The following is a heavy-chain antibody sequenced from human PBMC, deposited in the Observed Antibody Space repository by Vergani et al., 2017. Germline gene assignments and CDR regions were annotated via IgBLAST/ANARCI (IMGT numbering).Heavy chain of an antibody. D-gene: IGHD6-13*01. J-gene: IGHJ4*02. V-gene: IGHV2-5*02. CDR2: IYWDDDK. CDR3: AHIGSSSWYTAYFDY. Sequence: QITLKESGPTLVKPTQTLTLTCTFSGFSLSTSGVGVGWIRQPPGKALEWLALIYWDDDKRYSPSLKSRLTITKDTSNNQVVLTMTNMDPVDTATYYCAHIGSSSWYTAYFDYWGQGTLVTVSS. CDR1: GFSLSTSGVG.